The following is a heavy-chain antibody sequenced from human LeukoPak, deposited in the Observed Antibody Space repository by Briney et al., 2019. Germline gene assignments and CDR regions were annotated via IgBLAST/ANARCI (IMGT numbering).Heavy chain of an antibody. J-gene: IGHJ6*02. V-gene: IGHV1-69*13. D-gene: IGHD2-15*01. CDR2: IIPIFGTA. Sequence: SVKVSCKASGGTFSSYAISWVRQAPGQGLEWMGGIIPIFGTANYAQKFQGRVTITADESASTAYMELSSLRSEDTAVYYCASRISDGMDVWGQGTTVTVSS. CDR3: ASRISDGMDV. CDR1: GGTFSSYA.